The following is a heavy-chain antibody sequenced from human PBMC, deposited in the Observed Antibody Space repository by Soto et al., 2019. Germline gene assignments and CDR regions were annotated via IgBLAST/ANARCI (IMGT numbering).Heavy chain of an antibody. CDR3: ARATYGSGTYYLYYYGMDV. J-gene: IGHJ6*02. CDR1: GFTFSSYA. V-gene: IGHV3-23*01. D-gene: IGHD3-10*01. CDR2: ISGSGDST. Sequence: EVQLLESGGGLEQPGGSLRLSCAASGFTFSSYAMSWVRQAPGKGLELVSVISGSGDSTYADSVKGRFTISRDNSKNTLYLQMNILRAEDTAVYYCARATYGSGTYYLYYYGMDVWGQGTTVTVSS.